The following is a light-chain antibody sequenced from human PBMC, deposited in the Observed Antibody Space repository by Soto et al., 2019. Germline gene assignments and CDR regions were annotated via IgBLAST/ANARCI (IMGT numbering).Light chain of an antibody. J-gene: IGKJ1*01. CDR2: DAS. Sequence: EIVMTQSPDTLSVTPGERATLSCRASQSVRSKLAWYQQKPGQAPRLLIYDASTRATGIPGRFSGSGSGTEFTLTISSLQSEDFAVYYCQQYNNWPRTFGQGTKVEIK. CDR1: QSVRSK. CDR3: QQYNNWPRT. V-gene: IGKV3-15*01.